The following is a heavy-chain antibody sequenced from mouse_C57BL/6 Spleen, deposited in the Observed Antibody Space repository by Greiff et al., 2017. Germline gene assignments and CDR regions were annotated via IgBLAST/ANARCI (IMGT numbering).Heavy chain of an antibody. D-gene: IGHD2-4*01. CDR1: GFNIKDYY. J-gene: IGHJ3*01. V-gene: IGHV14-2*01. CDR3: ARIDYDHDEGFAY. Sequence: EVQLQQSGAELVKPGASVKLSCTASGFNIKDYYMHWVKQRTEQGLEWIGRIDPADGETKYDPEFQGKATITADTSSNTAYLQLGSLTSEDTAVYYCARIDYDHDEGFAYWGQGTLVTVSA. CDR2: IDPADGET.